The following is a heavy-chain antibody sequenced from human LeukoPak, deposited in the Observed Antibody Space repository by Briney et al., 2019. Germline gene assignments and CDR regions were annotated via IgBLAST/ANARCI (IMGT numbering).Heavy chain of an antibody. J-gene: IGHJ4*02. CDR2: IYYSGST. Sequence: SETLSLTCTVSGGSISSSSYYWGWIRQPPGKGLEWIGSIYYSGSTYYNPSLKSRVTISVDTSKNQFSLKLSSVTAADTAVYYCARVSGYGGLFDYWGQGTLVTVSS. CDR1: GGSISSSSYY. V-gene: IGHV4-39*07. D-gene: IGHD4-23*01. CDR3: ARVSGYGGLFDY.